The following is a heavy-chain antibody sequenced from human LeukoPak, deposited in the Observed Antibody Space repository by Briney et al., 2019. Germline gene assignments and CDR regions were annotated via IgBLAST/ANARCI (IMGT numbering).Heavy chain of an antibody. Sequence: ASVKVSCKASGYTFTSYAMHWVRQAPGQRLEWMGWINAGNGNTKYSQMFQGRVTITRDTSASTAYMELSSLRSEDTAVYCCARDGGGYSYFQYFDYWGQGTLVTGSS. V-gene: IGHV1-3*01. CDR2: INAGNGNT. CDR1: GYTFTSYA. J-gene: IGHJ4*02. CDR3: ARDGGGYSYFQYFDY. D-gene: IGHD5-18*01.